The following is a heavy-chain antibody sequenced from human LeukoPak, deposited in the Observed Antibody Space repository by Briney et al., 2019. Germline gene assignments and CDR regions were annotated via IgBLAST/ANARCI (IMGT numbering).Heavy chain of an antibody. CDR2: IYYTGST. D-gene: IGHD3-10*01. CDR1: GFSISNGYY. CDR3: AMVRGASDY. J-gene: IGHJ4*02. Sequence: PSETLSLTCAVSGFSISNGYYWVWIRQPPGKGLEWIGNIYYTGSTYYNPSLKSRVTISVDTSKNQFSLKLSSVTAADTAVYYCAMVRGASDYWGQGTLVTVSS. V-gene: IGHV4-38-2*01.